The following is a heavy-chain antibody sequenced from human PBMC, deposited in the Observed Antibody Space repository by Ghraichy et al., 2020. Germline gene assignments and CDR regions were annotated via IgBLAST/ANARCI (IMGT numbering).Heavy chain of an antibody. V-gene: IGHV4-39*01. Sequence: SETLSLTCTVSGGSISSSSYYWGWICQPPGKGLEWIGSIYYSGSTYYNPSLKSRVTISVDTSKNQFSLKLSSVTAADTAVYYCARREEIYYYYYMDVWGKGTTVTVSS. J-gene: IGHJ6*03. CDR3: ARREEIYYYYYMDV. CDR1: GGSISSSSYY. CDR2: IYYSGST.